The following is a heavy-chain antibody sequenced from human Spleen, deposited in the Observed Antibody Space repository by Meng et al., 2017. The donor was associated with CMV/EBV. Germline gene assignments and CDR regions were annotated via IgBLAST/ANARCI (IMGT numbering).Heavy chain of an antibody. D-gene: IGHD3-22*01. J-gene: IGHJ4*02. CDR3: ARGGDYYDSSGYAVGSDRSYFDY. CDR1: EGTFRSSS. V-gene: IGHV1-69*10. CDR2: IIPLLGTP. Sequence: SVKVSCKTSEGTFRSSSITWVRQAPGRGFEWMGGIIPLLGTPIYAQKFKGRVTIIADKSSDTAYMHLNGLRSDDTAVYYCARGGDYYDSSGYAVGSDRSYFDYWGQGTLVTVSS.